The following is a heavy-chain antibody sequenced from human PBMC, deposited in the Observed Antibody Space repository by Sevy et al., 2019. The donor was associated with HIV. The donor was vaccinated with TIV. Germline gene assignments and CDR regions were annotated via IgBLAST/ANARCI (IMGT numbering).Heavy chain of an antibody. CDR1: GFTFSPYW. Sequence: GGSLKLSCAASGFTFSPYWMTWVRQAPGKGLEWVANIRPDGSYKYYVDSEKGRFTISRDNAKNSLYLQMNSLRADDTAMYYCARGVGLDCWGQGALVTVSS. V-gene: IGHV3-7*01. CDR3: ARGVGLDC. CDR2: IRPDGSYK. D-gene: IGHD1-26*01. J-gene: IGHJ4*02.